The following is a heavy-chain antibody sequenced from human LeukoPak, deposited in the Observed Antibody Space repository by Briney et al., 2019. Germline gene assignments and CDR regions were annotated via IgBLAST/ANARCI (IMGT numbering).Heavy chain of an antibody. V-gene: IGHV4-61*01. CDR3: ARAEYYYDSSGYHGWFDP. D-gene: IGHD3-22*01. CDR2: IYYSGST. Sequence: SETLSLTCTVSGGSISSGSYYWSWIRQPPGKGLEWIGYIYYSGSTNYNPSLKSRVTISVDTSKNQFSLKLSSVTAADTAVYYCARAEYYYDSSGYHGWFDPWGQGTLVTVSS. CDR1: GGSISSGSYY. J-gene: IGHJ5*02.